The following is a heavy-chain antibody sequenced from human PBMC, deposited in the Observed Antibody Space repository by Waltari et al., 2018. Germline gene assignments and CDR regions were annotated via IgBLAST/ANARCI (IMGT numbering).Heavy chain of an antibody. Sequence: EVQLLESGGGLVQPGGSLRLSCVASGFVFGSYAMTWVRQAPGKGLEGVSGVSAKSDFTNYADSVKGRFTISRDYSKNTLYLQMNSLRVEDAALYYCARYISRGRELMSWGQGTLVTVSS. V-gene: IGHV3-23*01. J-gene: IGHJ4*02. CDR1: GFVFGSYA. CDR2: VSAKSDFT. D-gene: IGHD1-7*01. CDR3: ARYISRGRELMS.